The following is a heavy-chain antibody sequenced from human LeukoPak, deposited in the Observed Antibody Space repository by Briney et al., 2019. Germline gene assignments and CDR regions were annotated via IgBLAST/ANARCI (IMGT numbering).Heavy chain of an antibody. CDR2: ISSSSSTI. Sequence: PGGSLRLSCAASGFTFSSYSMNWVRQAPGKGLEWVSYISSSSSTIYYADSVKGRFTISRDNAKNSLYLQMNSLRAEDTAVYYCARDRYDFWSGYYTGMDYWGQGTLVTVSS. J-gene: IGHJ4*02. CDR3: ARDRYDFWSGYYTGMDY. CDR1: GFTFSSYS. D-gene: IGHD3-3*01. V-gene: IGHV3-48*04.